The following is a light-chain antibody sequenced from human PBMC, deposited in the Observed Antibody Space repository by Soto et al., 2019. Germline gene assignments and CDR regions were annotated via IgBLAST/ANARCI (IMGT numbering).Light chain of an antibody. Sequence: IEVTQPPSSLAASLGDRVTITCRASQTIGTYVNWYRQKSGAAPELLIYDASTLQSGVPSRFRGGASGTDFTLTISSLQLDDFATYYCQQSYSTPYTFGQGTRLEIK. J-gene: IGKJ5*01. V-gene: IGKV1-39*01. CDR1: QTIGTY. CDR2: DAS. CDR3: QQSYSTPYT.